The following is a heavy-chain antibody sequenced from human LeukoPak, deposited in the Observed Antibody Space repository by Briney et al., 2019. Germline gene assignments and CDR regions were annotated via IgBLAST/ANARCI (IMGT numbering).Heavy chain of an antibody. V-gene: IGHV3-48*02. J-gene: IGHJ4*02. CDR3: ARAFLGGDY. CDR1: GFTYSPYR. CDR2: IYDTSYNM. D-gene: IGHD3-3*02. Sequence: GGSLRLSCIACGFTYSPYRMNGVRQPRARELEWVSYIYDTSYNMYDAAAVKSCFTISRENAKKPLYQEMNRLRDEDTAVYYCARAFLGGDYWGQGTLVTVSS.